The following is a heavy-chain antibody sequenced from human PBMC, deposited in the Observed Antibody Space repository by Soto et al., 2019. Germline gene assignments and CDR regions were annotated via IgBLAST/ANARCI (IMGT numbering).Heavy chain of an antibody. CDR3: ARAVVVVITDSIYYYYGMDV. V-gene: IGHV4-31*03. CDR1: GGSISSGGYY. D-gene: IGHD3-22*01. CDR2: IYYSGST. J-gene: IGHJ6*02. Sequence: QVQLQESGPGLVKPSQTLSLTCTVSGGSISSGGYYWSWIRQHPGKGLEWIGYIYYSGSTYYNPSLKSRVTISVDTSKIQFSLKLSSVTAADTAVYYCARAVVVVITDSIYYYYGMDVWGQGTTVTVSS.